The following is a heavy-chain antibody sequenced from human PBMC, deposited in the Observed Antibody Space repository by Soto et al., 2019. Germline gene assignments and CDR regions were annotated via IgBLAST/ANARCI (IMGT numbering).Heavy chain of an antibody. CDR1: GFTFRSYG. Sequence: QVQLVEAGGGVVQPGRSLKLSCAASGFTFRSYGMHWVRQAPGRGLEWVALISYDGSAKYYADSQADAVKGRFTISRDNSKNTLYLQINSLRAEDTAVYYCAKEHGGSYSYYFDYWGQGTLVTVSS. D-gene: IGHD1-26*01. J-gene: IGHJ4*02. V-gene: IGHV3-30*18. CDR3: AKEHGGSYSYYFDY. CDR2: ISYDGSAK.